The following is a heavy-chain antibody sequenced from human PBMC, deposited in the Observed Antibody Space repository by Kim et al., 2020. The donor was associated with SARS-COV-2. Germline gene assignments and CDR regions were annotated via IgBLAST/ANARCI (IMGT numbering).Heavy chain of an antibody. D-gene: IGHD2-2*01. Sequence: SETLSLTCAVYGGSFSGYYWSWIRQPPGKGLEWIGEINHSGSTNYNPSLKSRVTISVDTSKNQFSLKLSSVTAADTAVYYCARGWTRYYYYGMDVWGQGT. CDR1: GGSFSGYY. V-gene: IGHV4-34*01. CDR2: INHSGST. CDR3: ARGWTRYYYYGMDV. J-gene: IGHJ6*02.